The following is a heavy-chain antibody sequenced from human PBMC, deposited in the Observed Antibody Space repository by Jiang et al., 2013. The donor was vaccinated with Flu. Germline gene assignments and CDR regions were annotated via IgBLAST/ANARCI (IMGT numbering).Heavy chain of an antibody. CDR1: GFTVSSNY. CDR2: IDQDGRTT. CDR3: ARDLGGPRPDS. Sequence: QLVESGGGLVQPGGSLRLSCAASGFTVSSNYMSWVRQTPGKGLMWVSRIDQDGRTTNYADSVRGRFTISRDNAKNTVFLQMDSLRAEDTGIYYCARDLGGPRPDSWGQGTLVTVSS. D-gene: IGHD3-16*01. J-gene: IGHJ4*02. V-gene: IGHV3-74*01.